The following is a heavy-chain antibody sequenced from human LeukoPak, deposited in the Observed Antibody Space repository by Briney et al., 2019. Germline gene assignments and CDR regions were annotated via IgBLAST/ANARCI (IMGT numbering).Heavy chain of an antibody. V-gene: IGHV3-64*01. Sequence: GGSLRLSCAASGFTFSSYAMHWVRQAPGKGLEYVSAISSNGGSTYYANSVKGRFTISRDNAENSLDLQMNSLRVEDTALYYCARGSSGAGYYFDYWGLGTLVTVSS. CDR2: ISSNGGST. J-gene: IGHJ4*02. CDR3: ARGSSGAGYYFDY. CDR1: GFTFSSYA. D-gene: IGHD3-22*01.